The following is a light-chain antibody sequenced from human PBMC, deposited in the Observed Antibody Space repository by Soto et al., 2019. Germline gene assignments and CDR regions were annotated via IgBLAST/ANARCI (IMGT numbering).Light chain of an antibody. CDR2: DVS. V-gene: IGLV2-8*01. CDR1: SSDVGGYNY. Sequence: QPVLTQPPSASGSPGQSVTISCTGTSSDVGGYNYVSWYQQHPGKAPKLMIYDVSQRPSGVPDRFSGSKSGNTASLTVSGLQAEDEADYYCSSYAGTYIVFGTGTQLTVL. CDR3: SSYAGTYIV. J-gene: IGLJ1*01.